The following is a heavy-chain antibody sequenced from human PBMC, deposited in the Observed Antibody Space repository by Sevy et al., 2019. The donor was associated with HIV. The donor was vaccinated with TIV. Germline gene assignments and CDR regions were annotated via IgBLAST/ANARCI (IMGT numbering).Heavy chain of an antibody. CDR2: ISWDGGST. V-gene: IGHV3-43*01. Sequence: EGSLRLSCAASGFTFDDYTMHWVRQAPGKDLEWVSLISWDGGSTYYADSVKGRFTISRDNSKNSLYLQMNSLRTEDTALYYCAKDISSGREWLYYGMDLWGQGTTVTVSS. J-gene: IGHJ6*02. CDR1: GFTFDDYT. D-gene: IGHD3-3*01. CDR3: AKDISSGREWLYYGMDL.